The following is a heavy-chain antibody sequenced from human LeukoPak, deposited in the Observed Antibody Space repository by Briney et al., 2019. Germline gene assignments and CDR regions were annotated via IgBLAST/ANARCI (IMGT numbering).Heavy chain of an antibody. D-gene: IGHD1-26*01. CDR3: ARGGEGPWEDGAFDY. V-gene: IGHV3-7*01. CDR2: IKQDGSEK. Sequence: GGSLRLSCAASGFTFSSYWMSWVRQAPGKGLEWVANIKQDGSEKYYVDSVKGRFTISRDNAKNSLYLQMNSLRAEDTAVYYCARGGEGPWEDGAFDYWGQGTLVTVSS. CDR1: GFTFSSYW. J-gene: IGHJ4*02.